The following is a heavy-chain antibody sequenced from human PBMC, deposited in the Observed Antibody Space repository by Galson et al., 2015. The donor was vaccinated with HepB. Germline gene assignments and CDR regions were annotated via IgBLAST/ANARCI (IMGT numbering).Heavy chain of an antibody. CDR3: SKVPRYILIGSVLHYYYGMDL. CDR1: GFNFNRHA. CDR2: ISGSGGGT. Sequence: SLRLSCAASGFNFNRHAMSWVRQAPRKGLEWVSAISGSGGGTYYAHAVKGRFPIYRNNSKNTLNLQMISLRATDTAVYYCSKVPRYILIGSVLHYYYGMDLWGQGTTVTVSS. V-gene: IGHV3-23*01. D-gene: IGHD3-9*01. J-gene: IGHJ6*02.